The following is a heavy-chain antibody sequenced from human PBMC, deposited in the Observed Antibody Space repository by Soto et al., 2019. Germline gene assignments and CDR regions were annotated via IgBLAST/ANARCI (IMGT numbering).Heavy chain of an antibody. CDR1: GDSFISYW. CDR3: ARGLVVAGNTNAFDV. V-gene: IGHV5-51*01. D-gene: IGHD6-19*01. Sequence: ASVKVSCKGSGDSFISYWIGWVRQMPGGGLEWMGLIYPGGSDTRYSPSFRGQVTMSVDKSINTAYLQWSSLKASDTALYYCARGLVVAGNTNAFDVWGQGTMVTVSS. J-gene: IGHJ3*01. CDR2: IYPGGSDT.